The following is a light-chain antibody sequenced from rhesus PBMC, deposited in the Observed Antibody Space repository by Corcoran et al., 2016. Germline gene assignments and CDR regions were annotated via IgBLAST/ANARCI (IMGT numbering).Light chain of an antibody. CDR1: QGISKY. Sequence: DIQMTQSPSSLSASVGDTVTITCQASQGISKYLAWYQQKPGKAPKLLIYDASTLQSGFPSRFSGSGSGTECTLTISSLQPEDFATYYCQQHNSYPFTFGPGTKLDIK. CDR2: DAS. V-gene: IGKV1-25*01. CDR3: QQHNSYPFT. J-gene: IGKJ3*01.